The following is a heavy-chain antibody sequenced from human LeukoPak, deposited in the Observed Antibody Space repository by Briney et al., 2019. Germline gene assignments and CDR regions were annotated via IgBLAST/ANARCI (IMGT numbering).Heavy chain of an antibody. J-gene: IGHJ4*02. CDR2: IIPILGIA. CDR1: GYTFSGYY. D-gene: IGHD6-13*01. Sequence: ASVKVSCKSSGYTFSGYYIHWVRQAPGQGLEWMGRIIPILGIANYAQKFQGRVTITADKSTSTAYMELSSLRSEDTAVYYCARGIAAAGTSYWGQGTLVTVSS. V-gene: IGHV1-69*04. CDR3: ARGIAAAGTSY.